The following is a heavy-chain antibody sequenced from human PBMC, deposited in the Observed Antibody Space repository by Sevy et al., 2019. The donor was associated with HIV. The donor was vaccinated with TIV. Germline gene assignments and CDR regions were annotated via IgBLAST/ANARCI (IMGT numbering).Heavy chain of an antibody. CDR1: GYTFTGYY. V-gene: IGHV1-2*02. J-gene: IGHJ5*02. CDR3: ARERVYCSGGWRKPGGWFDP. CDR2: INPNSSGT. Sequence: ASVKVSCKASGYTFTGYYMHWVRQAPGQGLEWMGWINPNSSGTNYAQKFQGRVTMTRDTSISTAYMELSRLRSDDTAVYYCARERVYCSGGWRKPGGWFDPWGQGTLVTVSS. D-gene: IGHD2-15*01.